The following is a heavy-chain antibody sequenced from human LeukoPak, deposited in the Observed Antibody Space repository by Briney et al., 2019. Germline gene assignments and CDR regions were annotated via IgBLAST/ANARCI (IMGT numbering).Heavy chain of an antibody. CDR3: ARVGYSSSWYDSHYYYYGMDV. D-gene: IGHD6-13*01. V-gene: IGHV3-7*01. CDR2: IKQDGGEK. Sequence: GGSLRLSCAASGFTFSSYWMSWVRQAPGKGLEWVANIKQDGGEKYYVDSVKGRFTISRDNAKNSLYLQMNSLRAEDTAVYYCARVGYSSSWYDSHYYYYGMDVWGQGTTVTVSS. CDR1: GFTFSSYW. J-gene: IGHJ6*02.